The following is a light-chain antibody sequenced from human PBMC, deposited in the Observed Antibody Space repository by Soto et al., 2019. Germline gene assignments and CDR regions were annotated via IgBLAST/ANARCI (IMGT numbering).Light chain of an antibody. CDR2: GAS. V-gene: IGKV3-15*01. Sequence: EIVMTQSPATLSVSPGERASLSCRASQSVSKNLAWYQQKPGQPPRLLIYGASTRAADVPARFSGSGSETEFTLTISSLQSEDFATYYCQQSYSTLMYTFGQGTKLEIK. CDR1: QSVSKN. J-gene: IGKJ2*01. CDR3: QQSYSTLMYT.